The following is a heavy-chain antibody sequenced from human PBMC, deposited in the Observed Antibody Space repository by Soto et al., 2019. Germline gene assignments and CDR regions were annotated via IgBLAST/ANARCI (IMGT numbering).Heavy chain of an antibody. J-gene: IGHJ5*02. D-gene: IGHD6-6*01. CDR1: GFSLSTSGMC. V-gene: IGHV2-70*11. CDR3: ARMLYSSSSFWFDP. CDR2: IDWDDDK. Sequence: SGPTLVNPTQTLTLTCTFSGFSLSTSGMCVSWIRQPPGKSLEWLARIDWDDDKYYSTSLKTRLTISKDTSKNQVVLTMTNMDPVDTATYYCARMLYSSSSFWFDPWGQGTLVTVS.